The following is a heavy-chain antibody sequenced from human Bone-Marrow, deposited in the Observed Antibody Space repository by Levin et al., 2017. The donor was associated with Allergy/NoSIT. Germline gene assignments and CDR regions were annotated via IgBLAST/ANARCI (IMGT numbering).Heavy chain of an antibody. CDR1: GFTFSYYA. CDR2: SDSSSSRI. CDR3: VRDHIYAFDI. V-gene: IGHV3-48*01. J-gene: IGHJ3*02. Sequence: GGSLRLSCAASGFTFSYYAMNWVRQAPGKGLEWISYSDSSSSRIYYADSVKGRFTISRDNAQNSLYLQMNNLRAEDTAVYYCVRDHIYAFDIWGQGTMVTVSS. D-gene: IGHD2-21*01.